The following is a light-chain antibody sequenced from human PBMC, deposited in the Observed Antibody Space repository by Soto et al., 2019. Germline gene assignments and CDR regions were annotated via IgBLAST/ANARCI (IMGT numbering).Light chain of an antibody. V-gene: IGLV2-14*01. CDR3: CSYTTSNTLDVV. CDR1: VGGYNS. J-gene: IGLJ2*01. Sequence: QSALTQPASVSGSPGQSITISCVGGYNSVSWYQQYPGKAPKLMIYEVSNRPSGVSNRFSGSKSGNTASLTISGLQAEDEADYYCCSYTTSNTLDVVFGGGTKLTVL. CDR2: EVS.